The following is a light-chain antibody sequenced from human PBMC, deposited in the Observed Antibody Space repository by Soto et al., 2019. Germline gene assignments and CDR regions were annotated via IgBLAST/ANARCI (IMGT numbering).Light chain of an antibody. CDR2: GNS. V-gene: IGLV1-40*01. CDR1: SSNIGAGYD. CDR3: QSYDSSLSVYV. Sequence: QSGLTQPPSVSGAQGQRGTISCTGSSSNIGAGYDVHWYQQLPGTAPKLLIYGNSNRPSGVPDRFSGSKSGTSASLAITGLQAEDEADYYCQSYDSSLSVYVFGTGTKVTVL. J-gene: IGLJ1*01.